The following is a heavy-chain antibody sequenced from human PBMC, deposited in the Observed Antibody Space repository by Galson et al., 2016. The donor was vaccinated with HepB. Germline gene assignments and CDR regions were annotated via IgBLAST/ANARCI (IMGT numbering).Heavy chain of an antibody. V-gene: IGHV3-30-3*01. CDR2: MSYDGSNK. Sequence: SLRLSCAASGFTFSHYAIHWVRQAPGKGLEWVAVMSYDGSNKYYADSVKGRFTISRDDSKNTLYLQMNSLRAEDTAVYYCAREGSYGDYSFDYWGQGALVTVSS. CDR1: GFTFSHYA. CDR3: AREGSYGDYSFDY. J-gene: IGHJ4*02. D-gene: IGHD4-17*01.